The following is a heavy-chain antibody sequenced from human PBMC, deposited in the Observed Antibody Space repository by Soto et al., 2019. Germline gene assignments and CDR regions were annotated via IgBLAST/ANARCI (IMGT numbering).Heavy chain of an antibody. V-gene: IGHV4-4*02. J-gene: IGHJ5*02. Sequence: SETLSLTCGVSGDSISIVNWWSWVRQSPGRGLEWIVEIHPSGSTHYNPSLNSQVTVSVDNSKTQFSLQLTSVTAAETAIYYCATFSGFFNNSPFDAWGQGILVT. CDR2: IHPSGST. D-gene: IGHD3-3*01. CDR3: ATFSGFFNNSPFDA. CDR1: GDSISIVNW.